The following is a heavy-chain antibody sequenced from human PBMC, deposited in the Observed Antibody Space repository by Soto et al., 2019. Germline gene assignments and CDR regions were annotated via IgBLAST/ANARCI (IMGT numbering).Heavy chain of an antibody. CDR3: ARGGGTRIAAAGAGY. Sequence: EVQLVESGGGLVQPGGSLRLSCAASGFTFSSYEMNWVRQAPGKGLEWVSYISSSGSTIYYADSVKGRFTISRDNAKNALYLQMNSLRAEDTAVYYCARGGGTRIAAAGAGYWGQGTLVTVSS. V-gene: IGHV3-48*03. D-gene: IGHD6-13*01. J-gene: IGHJ4*02. CDR1: GFTFSSYE. CDR2: ISSSGSTI.